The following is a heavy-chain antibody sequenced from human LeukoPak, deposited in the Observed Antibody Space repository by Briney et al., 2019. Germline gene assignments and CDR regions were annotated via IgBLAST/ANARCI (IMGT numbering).Heavy chain of an antibody. Sequence: SGGSLRLSCAASGFTFSIYWMHWVRQAPGKGLVWVSRINSDGITTHYADSVKGRFTISRDNAKNTLYLQMNSLRAEDTAVYCARNFDYADHLWGQGTLVTVSS. V-gene: IGHV3-74*01. D-gene: IGHD4-17*01. CDR2: INSDGITT. J-gene: IGHJ5*02. CDR1: GFTFSIYW. CDR3: ARNFDYADHL.